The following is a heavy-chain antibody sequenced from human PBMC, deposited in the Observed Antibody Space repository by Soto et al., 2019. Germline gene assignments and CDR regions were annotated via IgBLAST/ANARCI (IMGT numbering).Heavy chain of an antibody. Sequence: GASVKVSCKASGYTFTSYGISWVRQAPGQGLEWMGRIIPILGIATYAQKFQGRVTITADKSTNTAYMELRSLTSDDTAVYYCARDRSNSDFWAQRTLVPVSA. J-gene: IGHJ4*02. CDR3: ARDRSNSDF. CDR2: IIPILGIA. CDR1: GYTFTSYG. V-gene: IGHV1-69*04.